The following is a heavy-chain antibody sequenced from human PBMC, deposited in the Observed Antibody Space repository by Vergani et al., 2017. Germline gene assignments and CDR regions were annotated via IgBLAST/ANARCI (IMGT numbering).Heavy chain of an antibody. CDR2: IYPCDSDT. CDR1: GYSFTSYW. D-gene: IGHD2-2*01. J-gene: IGHJ4*02. V-gene: IGHV5-51*03. Sequence: EVQLVQSGAEVKKPGESLKISCKGSGYSFTSYWIGWVRQMPGKGLEWMGIIYPCDSDTRYSPSFQGQVTISADKSISTAYLQWSSLTASDTAMYYCARIYCSSTSCYNFFDYWGQGTLVTVSS. CDR3: ARIYCSSTSCYNFFDY.